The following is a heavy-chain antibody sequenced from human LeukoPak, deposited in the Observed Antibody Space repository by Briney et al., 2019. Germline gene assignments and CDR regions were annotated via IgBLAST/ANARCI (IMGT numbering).Heavy chain of an antibody. V-gene: IGHV3-66*01. J-gene: IGHJ6*02. Sequence: PGGSLRLSCAASGFTVSNSFMNWVRQAPGKGLEWVSAIKSGGGTYYADSVKGRFSISRDNSDNTVYVQMNSLRAEDTAVYYCARDPVGAIGYGMDVWGQGTTVTVSS. CDR2: IKSGGGT. D-gene: IGHD1-26*01. CDR1: GFTVSNSF. CDR3: ARDPVGAIGYGMDV.